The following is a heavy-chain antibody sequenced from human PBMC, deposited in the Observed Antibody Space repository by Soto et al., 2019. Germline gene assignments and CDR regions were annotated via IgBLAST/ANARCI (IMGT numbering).Heavy chain of an antibody. J-gene: IGHJ4*02. Sequence: GGSLRLSCAASGFTFSSYAMSWVRQAPGKGLEWVSAISGSGGSTYYADSVKGRFTISRDNSKNTLYLQMNSLRAEDTAVYYCAKDFRPPYISSSYFDYWGQGTLVTVSS. CDR2: ISGSGGST. V-gene: IGHV3-23*01. CDR1: GFTFSSYA. D-gene: IGHD6-6*01. CDR3: AKDFRPPYISSSYFDY.